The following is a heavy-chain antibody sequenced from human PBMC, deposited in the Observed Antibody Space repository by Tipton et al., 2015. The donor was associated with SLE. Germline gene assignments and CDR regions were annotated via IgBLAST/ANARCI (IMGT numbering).Heavy chain of an antibody. D-gene: IGHD3-16*01. CDR3: VRGLHNSIWGDYRSDVFDV. V-gene: IGHV3-48*03. CDR2: ISNSGNNV. Sequence: SLRLSCAASGFTFSTYEMNWVRQAPGRGLEWVSYISNSGNNVYYADSVKGRFTISRDNAKNSLFLQMNSLRVEDTAVYFCVRGLHNSIWGDYRSDVFDVWGQGTMVTVSS. CDR1: GFTFSTYE. J-gene: IGHJ3*01.